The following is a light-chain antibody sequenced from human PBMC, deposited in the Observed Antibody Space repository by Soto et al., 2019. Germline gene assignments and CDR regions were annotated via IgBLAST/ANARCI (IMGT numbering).Light chain of an antibody. CDR2: GAS. V-gene: IGKV3-20*01. Sequence: EIVLTQSPGTLSLSPGERATLSCRASQSVSSSYLAWYQQKPGQPPRLLIYGASSRATGIPDRFSGSGSGTDFTLTISRLEPEDFEVFYCQQYDSLPITFGQGTRLEIK. CDR1: QSVSSSY. CDR3: QQYDSLPIT. J-gene: IGKJ5*01.